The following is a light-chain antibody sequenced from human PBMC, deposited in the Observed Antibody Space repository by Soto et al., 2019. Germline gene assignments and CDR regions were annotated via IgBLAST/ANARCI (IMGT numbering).Light chain of an antibody. CDR1: QSVSNIY. CDR2: GAS. V-gene: IGKV3-20*01. J-gene: IGKJ1*01. CDR3: QQYGSSSWT. Sequence: EIVLTQSPGTLSLSPGERATLSCRASQSVSNIYLAWYQQKPGQAPRLLIYGASRRATGIPDRFSGSESGTDFTLTISRLEPEDFAVYYCQQYGSSSWTFGQGTKVDIK.